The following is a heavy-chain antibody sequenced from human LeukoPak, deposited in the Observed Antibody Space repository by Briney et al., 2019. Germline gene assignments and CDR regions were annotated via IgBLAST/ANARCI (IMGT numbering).Heavy chain of an antibody. J-gene: IGHJ4*02. CDR3: AKDHSGSFYYFDY. V-gene: IGHV3-30*18. Sequence: GKSLRLSCAASGFTFSRHGMHWVRQAPGKGLEWVAVISYDGSNKYYADSVKGRFTISRDNSKNTQYLQINSLRAEDTAVYYCAKDHSGSFYYFDYWGQGTLVTVSS. D-gene: IGHD1-26*01. CDR1: GFTFSRHG. CDR2: ISYDGSNK.